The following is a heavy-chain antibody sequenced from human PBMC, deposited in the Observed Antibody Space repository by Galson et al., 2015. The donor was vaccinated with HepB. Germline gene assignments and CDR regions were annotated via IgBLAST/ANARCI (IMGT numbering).Heavy chain of an antibody. Sequence: SLRLSCAASGFTFSSYGMHWVRQAPGKGLEWVAVISYDGSNKYYADSVKGRFTISRDNSKNTLYLQMNSLRAEDTAVYYCAKEGPKGRALDYWGQGTLVTVSS. CDR2: ISYDGSNK. V-gene: IGHV3-30*18. CDR3: AKEGPKGRALDY. J-gene: IGHJ4*02. CDR1: GFTFSSYG.